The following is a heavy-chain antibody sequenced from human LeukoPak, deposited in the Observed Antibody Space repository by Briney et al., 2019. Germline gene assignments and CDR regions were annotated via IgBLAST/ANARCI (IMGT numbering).Heavy chain of an antibody. CDR2: ISSSSSTI. Sequence: GGSLRLSCAASGFTFSSYSMNWVRQAPGKGLEWVSYISSSSSTIYYADSVKGRFTISRDNAKNSLYLQMNSLGAEDTAVYYCARDLGSDIVVVPAAMPANGMDVWGQGTTVTVSS. CDR3: ARDLGSDIVVVPAAMPANGMDV. V-gene: IGHV3-48*01. D-gene: IGHD2-2*01. J-gene: IGHJ6*02. CDR1: GFTFSSYS.